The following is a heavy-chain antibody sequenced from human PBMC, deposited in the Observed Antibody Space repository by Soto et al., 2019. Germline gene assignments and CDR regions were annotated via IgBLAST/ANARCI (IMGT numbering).Heavy chain of an antibody. CDR2: IHHSGST. J-gene: IGHJ4*02. Sequence: QVQLQQWGAGLLKPSDTLSLTCAVYGGSFSGYYWSWIRQPPGKGLEWIGEIHHSGSTNYNPSLKSRVTISVDTTKTQFSLKLSSVTAADTAVYYWATGRSGSPGGFDYWGQGTLVTVSS. D-gene: IGHD1-26*01. CDR1: GGSFSGYY. CDR3: ATGRSGSPGGFDY. V-gene: IGHV4-34*01.